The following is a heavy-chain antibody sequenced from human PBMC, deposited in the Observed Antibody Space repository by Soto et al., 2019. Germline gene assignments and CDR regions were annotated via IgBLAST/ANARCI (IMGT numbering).Heavy chain of an antibody. CDR3: ARVHGGSRIYGAFDI. CDR2: INPNSGGT. V-gene: IGHV1-2*02. D-gene: IGHD4-17*01. Sequence: ASVKVSCKASGYAFTGYSIHWVRQAPGQGLEWMGWINPNSGGTNYAQKFQGRVTMARDTSITTAYMELSRLRSDDTAVYYCARVHGGSRIYGAFDIWGQGTMVTVSS. CDR1: GYAFTGYS. J-gene: IGHJ3*02.